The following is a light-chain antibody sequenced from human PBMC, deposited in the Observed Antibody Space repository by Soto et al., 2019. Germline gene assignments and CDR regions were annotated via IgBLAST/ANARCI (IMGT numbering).Light chain of an antibody. CDR2: DDN. V-gene: IGLV1-51*01. J-gene: IGLJ1*01. CDR3: GSWDSSLSAYV. CDR1: NINIGDNH. Sequence: SVLTQPPSVSAAPGQRVTVPCSGSNINIGDNHVSWYQHLPGTAPKLLIYDDNKRPSGIPDRFSGSKSGTSATLGITGFQTGDEADYYCGSWDSSLSAYVFGTGTKITVL.